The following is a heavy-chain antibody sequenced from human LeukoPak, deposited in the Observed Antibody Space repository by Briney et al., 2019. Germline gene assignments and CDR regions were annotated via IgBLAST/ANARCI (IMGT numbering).Heavy chain of an antibody. D-gene: IGHD3-22*01. CDR1: GGSINSSSYY. V-gene: IGHV4-39*07. Sequence: SETLSLTCTVSGGSINSSSYYWGWIRQPPGKGLEWIGSIYYSGSTYYNPSLKSRVTISVDASKTQFSLNLSSVTAADTAMYYCSSSDSSGYYYLTWGQGTLVTVSS. CDR2: IYYSGST. CDR3: SSSDSSGYYYLT. J-gene: IGHJ4*02.